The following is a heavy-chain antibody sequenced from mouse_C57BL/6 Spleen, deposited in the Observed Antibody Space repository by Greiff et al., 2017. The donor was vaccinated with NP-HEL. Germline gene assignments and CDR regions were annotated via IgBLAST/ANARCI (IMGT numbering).Heavy chain of an antibody. CDR2: ISYDGSN. CDR3: ATPDSSGYAWFAY. J-gene: IGHJ3*01. CDR1: GYSITSGYY. V-gene: IGHV3-6*01. Sequence: EVQLQQSGPGLVKPSQSLSLTCSVTGYSITSGYYWNWIRQFPGNQLEWMGYISYDGSNNYNPSLKNRISITRDTSKNQFFLKLNSVTTEDTATDYWATPDSSGYAWFAYWGQGTLVTVSA. D-gene: IGHD3-2*02.